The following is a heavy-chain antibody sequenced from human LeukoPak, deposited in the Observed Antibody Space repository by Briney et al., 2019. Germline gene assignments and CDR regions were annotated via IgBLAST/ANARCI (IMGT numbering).Heavy chain of an antibody. J-gene: IGHJ4*02. CDR1: DGSISSYH. V-gene: IGHV4-59*01. Sequence: SETLSLTCTVSDGSISSYHWSWIRQSPGKGLELIGYIYYSGSTNYNPSLKSRVTISLDTSKNQFSLKLSSVTAADTAVYYCAIGPGNYYDSSGYFDYWGQGTLVTVSS. CDR2: IYYSGST. D-gene: IGHD3-22*01. CDR3: AIGPGNYYDSSGYFDY.